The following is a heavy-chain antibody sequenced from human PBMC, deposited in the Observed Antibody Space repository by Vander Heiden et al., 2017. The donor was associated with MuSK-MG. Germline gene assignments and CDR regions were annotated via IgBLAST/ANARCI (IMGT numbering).Heavy chain of an antibody. CDR2: IYYSGST. V-gene: IGHV4-59*01. D-gene: IGHD5-18*01. J-gene: IGHJ4*02. Sequence: QVQLQESGPGLVKPSETLSLTCTVSGGSISSYYWSWIRQPPGKGLEVFGDIYYSGSTNYKPSLKSRGTISVDTSKNQVALKLRSGTAAETAVYSGARVFSNEDSYPVSEYYFDYGRQGTIVTVFS. CDR3: ARVFSNEDSYPVSEYYFDY. CDR1: GGSISSYY.